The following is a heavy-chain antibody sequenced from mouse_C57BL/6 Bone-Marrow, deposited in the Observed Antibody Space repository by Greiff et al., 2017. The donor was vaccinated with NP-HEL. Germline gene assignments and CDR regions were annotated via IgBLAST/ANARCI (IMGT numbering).Heavy chain of an antibody. CDR2: IHPGSGST. Sequence: QVQLKQSGAELVKPGASVKMSCKASGYTFTSYWITWVKQRPGQGLEWIGDIHPGSGSTNYNEKFKSKATLTVDTSSSTAYMQLSSLTSEDSAVYYCAREGALYNYAMDYWGQGTSVTVTS. CDR3: AREGALYNYAMDY. V-gene: IGHV1-55*01. CDR1: GYTFTSYW. D-gene: IGHD1-3*01. J-gene: IGHJ4*01.